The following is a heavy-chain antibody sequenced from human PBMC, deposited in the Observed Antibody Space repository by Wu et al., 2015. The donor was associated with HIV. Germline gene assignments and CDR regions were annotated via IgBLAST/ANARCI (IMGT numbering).Heavy chain of an antibody. J-gene: IGHJ1*01. V-gene: IGHV1-69*11. CDR3: AREGEEKKSDRSGYYAYLQI. CDR2: IIPIHGAA. CDR1: GGTFNRSG. D-gene: IGHD3-22*01. Sequence: QVQLVQSGAEVRKPGSSVKVSCKASGGTFNRSGFSWVRQVPGQGFEWMGRIIPIHGAANYAQKFEGRVTITADESTSTAYMDLSSLTSEDTAVYYCAREGEEKKSDRSGYYAYLQIWGQGSQVTVSS.